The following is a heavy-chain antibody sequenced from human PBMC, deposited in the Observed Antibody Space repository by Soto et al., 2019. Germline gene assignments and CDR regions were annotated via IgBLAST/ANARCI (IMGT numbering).Heavy chain of an antibody. V-gene: IGHV1-46*02. J-gene: IGHJ4*02. CDR3: ARDGGYTYGQASYFGY. D-gene: IGHD5-18*01. CDR2: MNPSGGST. CDR1: GYTFNSYY. Sequence: QVQLVQSGAEVKKPGASMRVSCKASGYTFNSYYIHWARQAPGQGLEWMGIMNPSGGSTSYAQKFKGRVTVNRGTCTSTVYMELSSLRSDDTAVYYCARDGGYTYGQASYFGYWGQGTLVTVSS.